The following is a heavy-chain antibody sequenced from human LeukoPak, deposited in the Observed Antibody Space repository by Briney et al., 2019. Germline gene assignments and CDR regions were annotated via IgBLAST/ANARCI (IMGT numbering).Heavy chain of an antibody. J-gene: IGHJ3*02. Sequence: GGSLRLSCAASGFTFSSYWMHWVRQAPGKGLEWVSGISGSGGNTYYADSVKGRFTISRDNSKNTLYLQMNSLRADDTAVYYCARGLTDGFDIWGQGTMVTVSS. CDR2: ISGSGGNT. CDR1: GFTFSSYW. CDR3: ARGLTDGFDI. V-gene: IGHV3-23*01. D-gene: IGHD3-10*01.